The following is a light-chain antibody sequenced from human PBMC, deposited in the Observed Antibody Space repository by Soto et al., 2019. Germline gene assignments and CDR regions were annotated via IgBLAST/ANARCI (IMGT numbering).Light chain of an antibody. J-gene: IGKJ3*01. CDR3: QQRRNWFS. Sequence: LTQSPAILSLSPGERATLSCTASQSVDTYIAWYQQRPGQPPRLLIHDTSHRASGVPVRFRGSGYGTDFTLPSTSLEPDDLAVYFCQQRRNWFSVGPATRL. V-gene: IGKV3-11*01. CDR2: DTS. CDR1: QSVDTY.